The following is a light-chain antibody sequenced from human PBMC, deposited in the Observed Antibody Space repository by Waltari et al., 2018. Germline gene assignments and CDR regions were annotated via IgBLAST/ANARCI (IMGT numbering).Light chain of an antibody. Sequence: DIQMTQSPSSLSASVGDRVTITCQASQDISNYLNWYQQKPGKAHKLLIYDASNLETGVPSMFSGSGSGTDFSFTISSMQPEDISTYYCHQYKNLPPTFGQGTKLDIK. V-gene: IGKV1-33*01. CDR2: DAS. J-gene: IGKJ2*01. CDR3: HQYKNLPPT. CDR1: QDISNY.